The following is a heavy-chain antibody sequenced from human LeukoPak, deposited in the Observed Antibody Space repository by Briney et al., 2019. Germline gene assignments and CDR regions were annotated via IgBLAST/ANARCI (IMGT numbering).Heavy chain of an antibody. V-gene: IGHV3-23*01. Sequence: QTGGSLRLSCAASGFTFSSYAMSWVRQAPGKGLEWVSAISGSGGSTYYADSVKGRFTISRDNSKNTLYLQMNGLRAEDTAVYYCAKGFSGYSYGYKGYYFDYWGQGTLVTVSS. CDR2: ISGSGGST. D-gene: IGHD5-18*01. J-gene: IGHJ4*02. CDR3: AKGFSGYSYGYKGYYFDY. CDR1: GFTFSSYA.